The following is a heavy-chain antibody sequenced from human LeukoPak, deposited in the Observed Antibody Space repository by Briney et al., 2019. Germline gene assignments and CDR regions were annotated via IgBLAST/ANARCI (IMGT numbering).Heavy chain of an antibody. CDR3: AKARLVTATEYNWFDP. CDR1: GFTFSSYA. Sequence: GGSLRLSCAASGFTFSSYAMGWVRQAPGKGLEWVSAISGSGGSTYYADSVKGRFTISRDNSKNTLYLQMNSLRAEDTAVYYCAKARLVTATEYNWFDPWGQGTLVTVSS. V-gene: IGHV3-23*01. CDR2: ISGSGGST. J-gene: IGHJ5*02. D-gene: IGHD2-21*02.